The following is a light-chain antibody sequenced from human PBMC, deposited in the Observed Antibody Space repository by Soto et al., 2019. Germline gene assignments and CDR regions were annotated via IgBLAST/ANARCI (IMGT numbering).Light chain of an antibody. V-gene: IGKV1-39*01. CDR3: QQSYTTPRT. J-gene: IGKJ1*01. CDR1: QSISND. CDR2: GAS. Sequence: DLQMTQSPSSLSASVGDRVTITCRASQSISNDLIWYQQKPGKAPQVLIYGASTLQSGVPSRFSGSGSGTDFTLTISSLQPEDFATYYCQQSYTTPRTFGQGTKVEIK.